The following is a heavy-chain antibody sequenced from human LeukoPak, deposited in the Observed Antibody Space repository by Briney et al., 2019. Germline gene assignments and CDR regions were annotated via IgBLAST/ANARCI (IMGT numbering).Heavy chain of an antibody. J-gene: IGHJ4*02. V-gene: IGHV4-34*01. Sequence: SETLSLTCAVYGGSFSGYYWNWIRQPPGKGLEWIGERNHSGSTNYNPSLKSRVTISVDTSKKQFSLRLSSVTAADTAVYFCTRVRFSQDREVITYFDSRGQGTLVTVSS. CDR2: RNHSGST. CDR3: TRVRFSQDREVITYFDS. D-gene: IGHD3-10*01. CDR1: GGSFSGYY.